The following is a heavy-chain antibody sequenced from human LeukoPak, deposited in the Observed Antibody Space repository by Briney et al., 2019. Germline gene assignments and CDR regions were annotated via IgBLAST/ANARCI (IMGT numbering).Heavy chain of an antibody. CDR1: GSTFSSYS. CDR3: ARDDCSGGSCRTDAFDI. CDR2: ISRSSSYI. V-gene: IGHV3-21*01. Sequence: GGSLRLSCAASGSTFSSYSMNWGRQAPGKGLGWVSSISRSSSYIYYEDSVKGRFTISRDNAKTSMYLQMNSLRAEDTAVYYCARDDCSGGSCRTDAFDIWGQGTMVTISS. J-gene: IGHJ3*02. D-gene: IGHD2-15*01.